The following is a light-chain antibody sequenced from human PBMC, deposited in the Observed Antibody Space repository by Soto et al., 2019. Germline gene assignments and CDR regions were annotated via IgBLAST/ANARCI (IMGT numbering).Light chain of an antibody. Sequence: DVQMTQFPYTLSASVGGRVTITCRASQNVDTLLAWYQHKPGKAPKLLISAASNLESGVSSIFSGSGYGTQFTHTISSLQPDDSANYCFQQYTHYPSFGQETKLEL. CDR3: QQYTHYPS. J-gene: IGKJ2*01. CDR1: QNVDTL. V-gene: IGKV1-5*03. CDR2: AAS.